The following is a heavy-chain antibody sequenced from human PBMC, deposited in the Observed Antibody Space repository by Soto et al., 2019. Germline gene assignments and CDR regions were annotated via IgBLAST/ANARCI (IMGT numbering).Heavy chain of an antibody. CDR2: INPSGGST. J-gene: IGHJ5*02. Sequence: ASLKVSCKASGYTFTSYYMHWVRQAPGQGLEWMGIINPSGGSTSYAQKFQGRVTMTRDTSTSTVYMELSSLRSEDTAVYYCARVVGALGHWFDPWGQGTLVTVSS. V-gene: IGHV1-46*01. D-gene: IGHD1-26*01. CDR3: ARVVGALGHWFDP. CDR1: GYTFTSYY.